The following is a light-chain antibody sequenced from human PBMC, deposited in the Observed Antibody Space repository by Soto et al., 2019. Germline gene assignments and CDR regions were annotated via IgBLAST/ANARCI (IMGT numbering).Light chain of an antibody. V-gene: IGLV2-14*01. Sequence: QSVLAQPASVSGSPGQSIAISCTGTSSDVGGYNYVSWYQQLPGKAPELLISEVSNRPSGVSHRFSGSKSGNTASLTISGLQAEEEADYYCSSYRTGGPFVFGTGTKVTVL. CDR2: EVS. J-gene: IGLJ1*01. CDR1: SSDVGGYNY. CDR3: SSYRTGGPFV.